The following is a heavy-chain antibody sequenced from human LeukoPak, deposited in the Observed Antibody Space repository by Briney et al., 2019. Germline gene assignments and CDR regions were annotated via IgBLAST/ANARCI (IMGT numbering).Heavy chain of an antibody. Sequence: QPGGSLRLSCAASGFTFSSYGMHWVRQAPGKGLEWVAVISYDGSNKYYADSVKGRFTISRDNSKNTLYLQMNSLRAEDTAVYYCSAWSRSYYFDYWGQGTLVTVSS. CDR2: ISYDGSNK. J-gene: IGHJ4*02. CDR3: SAWSRSYYFDY. D-gene: IGHD2-8*02. V-gene: IGHV3-30*03. CDR1: GFTFSSYG.